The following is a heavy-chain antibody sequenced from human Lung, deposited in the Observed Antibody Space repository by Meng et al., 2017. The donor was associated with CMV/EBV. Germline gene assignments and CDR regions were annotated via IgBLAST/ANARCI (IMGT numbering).Heavy chain of an antibody. CDR2: ISAYNGNT. D-gene: IGHD2-2*01. CDR3: GREMDCSSTSCYVLPNYNYYGMDF. V-gene: IGHV1-18*01. Sequence: ASVXVSXKASGYTFTSYGISWVRQAPGQGLEWLGWISAYNGNTNYAQKLQGSVTMTTDTSTSTAYMELRSLRADDTAVYYCGREMDCSSTSCYVLPNYNYYGMDFWGQGTXVTVYS. CDR1: GYTFTSYG. J-gene: IGHJ6*02.